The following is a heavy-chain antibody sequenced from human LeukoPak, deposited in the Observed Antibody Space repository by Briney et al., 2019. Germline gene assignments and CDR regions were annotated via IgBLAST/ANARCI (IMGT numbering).Heavy chain of an antibody. CDR2: INDSENT. CDR1: DDSISDYY. Sequence: PSETLSLTCTVSDDSISDYYRGWIRQPPGKGLEWIGDINDSENTNYSPSLKNRVTLSVDTSKNQFSLKLTSVTAADTAVYYCARAQGSVAIDYWGQGTLVSVSS. CDR3: ARAQGSVAIDY. D-gene: IGHD5-12*01. J-gene: IGHJ4*02. V-gene: IGHV4-59*12.